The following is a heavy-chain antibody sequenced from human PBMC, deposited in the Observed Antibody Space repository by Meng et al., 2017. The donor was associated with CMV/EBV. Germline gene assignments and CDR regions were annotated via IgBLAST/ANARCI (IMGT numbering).Heavy chain of an antibody. D-gene: IGHD2-15*01. CDR1: GYTLTELS. CDR3: ASSPTVVVAAHALRDWFDP. CDR2: FGPEDGET. J-gene: IGHJ5*02. V-gene: IGHV1-24*01. Sequence: QVQLVQSGAEVTKPGASVKVSCKVSGYTLTELSMHWVRQAPGKGLEWMGGFGPEDGETIYAQKFQGRVTMTEDTSTDTAYMELSSLRSEDTAVYYCASSPTVVVAAHALRDWFDPWGQGTLFTVSS.